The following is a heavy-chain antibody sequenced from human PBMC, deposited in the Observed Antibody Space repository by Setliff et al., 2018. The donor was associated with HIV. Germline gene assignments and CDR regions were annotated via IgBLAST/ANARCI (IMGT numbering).Heavy chain of an antibody. V-gene: IGHV1-18*01. CDR2: ISAYNGNT. CDR3: ARAAVAGPWRKLDY. J-gene: IGHJ4*02. Sequence: ASVKVSCKASGYTFTGFGISWVRQAPGQGLEWMGRISAYNGNTDRAKRLQGRVTMTTDTSTRTAYMELRSLRSDDTAVYYCARAAVAGPWRKLDYWGQGTLVTVSS. CDR1: GYTFTGFG. D-gene: IGHD6-19*01.